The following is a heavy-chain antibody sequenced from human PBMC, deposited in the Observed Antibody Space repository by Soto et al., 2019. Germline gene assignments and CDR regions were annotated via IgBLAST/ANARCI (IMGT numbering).Heavy chain of an antibody. CDR1: GFTFSSYA. D-gene: IGHD3-22*01. J-gene: IGHJ3*02. Sequence: EVQLLESGGGLVQPGGSLRLSCAASGFTFSSYAMSWVRQAPGKGLEWVSGFSTSGDGGTTYYADSVKGRFTISRDNAKNSLYLQMNSLRAEDTAVYYCARDQRRITMIVVVIDAFDIWGQGTMVTVSS. CDR2: TSGDGGTT. V-gene: IGHV3-23*01. CDR3: ARDQRRITMIVVVIDAFDI.